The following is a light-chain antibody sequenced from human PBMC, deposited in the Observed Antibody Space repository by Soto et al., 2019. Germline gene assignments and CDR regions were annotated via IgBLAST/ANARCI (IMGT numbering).Light chain of an antibody. CDR1: SSDVGSYNR. Sequence: QSALTQPPSVSGSPGQSVTISCTGTSSDVGSYNRVSWYQQPPGTAPKLMIYEVSSRPSGVPYRFSGSKSGNTASLTISGLQAEDEADYYCSSYTTKTTWVFGGGTKLTVL. CDR3: SSYTTKTTWV. CDR2: EVS. V-gene: IGLV2-18*02. J-gene: IGLJ3*02.